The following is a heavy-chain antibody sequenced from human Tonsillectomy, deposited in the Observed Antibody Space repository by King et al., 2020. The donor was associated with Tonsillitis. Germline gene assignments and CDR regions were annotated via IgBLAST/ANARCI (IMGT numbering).Heavy chain of an antibody. J-gene: IGHJ6*04. CDR3: ARVHLGYCSSTSCYVEYGMDV. Sequence: VQLVESGGGVVQPGRSLRLSCAASGFSFSSYAMHWVRQAPGKGLEWVAVISYDGSKKYYADSVKGRVTISRDNSKNTLYLQMNSLRTEDTAVYYCARVHLGYCSSTSCYVEYGMDVWGRGTTVTVS. D-gene: IGHD2-2*01. V-gene: IGHV3-30*04. CDR1: GFSFSSYA. CDR2: ISYDGSKK.